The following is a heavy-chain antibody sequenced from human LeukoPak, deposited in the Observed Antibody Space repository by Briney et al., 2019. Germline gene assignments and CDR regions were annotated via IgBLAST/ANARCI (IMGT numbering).Heavy chain of an antibody. CDR2: IYTNGGT. Sequence: SETLSLTCTVSGGSISSYYWSWIWQPAGKGLEWIGRIYTNGGTNYNPSLKSRVTMSVDTSKSQISLKLNSVTAADTAVYYCAGSGYNYDYYFDYWGQGTLVTVSS. D-gene: IGHD5-18*01. J-gene: IGHJ4*02. CDR3: AGSGYNYDYYFDY. V-gene: IGHV4-4*07. CDR1: GGSISSYY.